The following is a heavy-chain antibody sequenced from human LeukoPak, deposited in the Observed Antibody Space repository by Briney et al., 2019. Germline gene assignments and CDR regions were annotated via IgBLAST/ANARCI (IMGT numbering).Heavy chain of an antibody. D-gene: IGHD3-22*01. CDR3: ARHYYDSGGYYSTSGYFDL. CDR1: GGSISSYY. J-gene: IGHJ2*01. V-gene: IGHV4-59*08. Sequence: SETLSLTCTVSGGSISSYYWSWIRQPPGKGLEWIGYIYYSGSTNYNPSLKSRVTISVDTSKNQFSLKLSSVTAADTAVYYCARHYYDSGGYYSTSGYFDLWGRGTLVTVSS. CDR2: IYYSGST.